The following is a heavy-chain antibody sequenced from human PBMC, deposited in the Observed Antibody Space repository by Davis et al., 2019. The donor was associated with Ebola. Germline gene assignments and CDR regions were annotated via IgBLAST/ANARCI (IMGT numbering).Heavy chain of an antibody. J-gene: IGHJ4*02. V-gene: IGHV5-51*01. CDR3: ATRSAYTLDS. CDR1: GYSSTIYW. Sequence: GESLKISCKASGYSSTIYWIAWVRQMPGKGLEWMGFIYPGDSDTAHSPSFQGQVTFSADKSISTAYLRWSSLKASDTAMYYCATRSAYTLDSWGQGTLVTVSS. D-gene: IGHD3-3*01. CDR2: IYPGDSDT.